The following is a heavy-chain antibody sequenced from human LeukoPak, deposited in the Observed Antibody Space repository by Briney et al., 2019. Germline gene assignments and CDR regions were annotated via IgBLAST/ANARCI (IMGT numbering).Heavy chain of an antibody. D-gene: IGHD6-13*01. J-gene: IGHJ4*02. CDR1: GFTFSSYD. Sequence: GGSLRLSCSASGFTFSSYDMHWVRQAPGKGLECVSDISSNGSNTYYADSVKGRFTISRDNSKNALYLQMSSLRAEDTAVCYLVKGTRAAAGLSWGQGGLVTVCS. CDR3: VKGTRAAAGLS. V-gene: IGHV3-64D*06. CDR2: ISSNGSNT.